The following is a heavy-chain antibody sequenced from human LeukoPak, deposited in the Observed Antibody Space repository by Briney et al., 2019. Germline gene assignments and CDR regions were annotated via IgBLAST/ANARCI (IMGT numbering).Heavy chain of an antibody. Sequence: PGGSLRLSCAASGFTFSSYSMNWVRQAPGGGLEWVSSISSSSYIYYADSVKGRFTISRDNAKNSLYLQMNSLRAEDTAVYYCARDLPDIVVVVAASIGNWFDPWGQGTLVTVSS. CDR2: ISSSSYI. CDR3: ARDLPDIVVVVAASIGNWFDP. V-gene: IGHV3-21*01. CDR1: GFTFSSYS. J-gene: IGHJ5*02. D-gene: IGHD2-15*01.